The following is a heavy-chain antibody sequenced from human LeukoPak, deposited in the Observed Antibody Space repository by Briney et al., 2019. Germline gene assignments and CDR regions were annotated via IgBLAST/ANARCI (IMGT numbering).Heavy chain of an antibody. CDR1: GYSFNTYA. D-gene: IGHD5-24*01. V-gene: IGHV1-3*01. Sequence: GASVKVSCKASGYSFNTYAMHWVRQAPGQGPEWMGWINPDNGYTEYSQKFRGRVTITRDASATTAHMELSSLRLEDTAVYYCARAVMATPFDYWGQGTLVTVSS. J-gene: IGHJ4*02. CDR2: INPDNGYT. CDR3: ARAVMATPFDY.